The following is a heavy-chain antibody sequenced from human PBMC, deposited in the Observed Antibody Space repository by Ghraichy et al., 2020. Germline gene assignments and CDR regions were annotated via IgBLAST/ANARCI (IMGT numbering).Heavy chain of an antibody. V-gene: IGHV3-48*02. CDR3: ARGSKVVRFFYYDGMDV. CDR1: GFTFSGSS. D-gene: IGHD4-23*01. Sequence: LSLTCVGSGFTFSGSSMNWVRQSPGKGLEWVGYITSSSRSIFYADSVKGRFTISRDNAQNSLSLQMNSLRDEDTAVYYCARGSKVVRFFYYDGMDVWGQGTAVTVS. CDR2: ITSSSRSI. J-gene: IGHJ6*02.